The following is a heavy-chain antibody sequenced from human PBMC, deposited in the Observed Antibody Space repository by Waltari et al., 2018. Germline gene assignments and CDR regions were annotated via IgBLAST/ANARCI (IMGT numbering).Heavy chain of an antibody. V-gene: IGHV4-59*01. Sequence: QVQLLESGPGLVKPSETLSLTCTVSGGAIDTYYWSWIRQPPGKGLEWIAYIFHTGSTTSNPPLKSRVTMSVDTSKNQFSLKLSSVTAADTAVYFCARVANSGYDDRGHFDFWGQGTLVTVSS. CDR1: GGAIDTYY. CDR2: IFHTGST. D-gene: IGHD5-12*01. J-gene: IGHJ4*02. CDR3: ARVANSGYDDRGHFDF.